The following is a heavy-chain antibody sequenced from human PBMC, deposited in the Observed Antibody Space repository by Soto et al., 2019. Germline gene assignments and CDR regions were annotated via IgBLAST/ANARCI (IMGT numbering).Heavy chain of an antibody. J-gene: IGHJ4*02. CDR1: GFTFRSSW. CDR2: INGDGSVI. V-gene: IGHV3-74*01. Sequence: EVQLVESGGGLGQPGGSLRLSCAASGFTFRSSWMYWVRQTPGKGPVWVSCINGDGSVIYYADSVKGRFTISRDNARDTLYLQMNSMTTEDSAVYYCVRDIRWGQGNLVSVSS. CDR3: VRDIR.